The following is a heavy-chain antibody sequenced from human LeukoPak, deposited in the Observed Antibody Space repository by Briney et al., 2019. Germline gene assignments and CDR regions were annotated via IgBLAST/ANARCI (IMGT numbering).Heavy chain of an antibody. CDR2: IYHSEST. Sequence: KPSETLSLTCAVYGGSFCGYYWRWLPQPPGKGREWIGEIYHSESTNYNPSLKSRVTISVDTTKNQFSLKLSSVTAADTAVYYCARGARTPSGYGSRTAGRANWFDPWGQGTLVTVSS. V-gene: IGHV4-34*01. CDR3: ARGARTPSGYGSRTAGRANWFDP. J-gene: IGHJ5*02. CDR1: GGSFCGYY. D-gene: IGHD5-12*01.